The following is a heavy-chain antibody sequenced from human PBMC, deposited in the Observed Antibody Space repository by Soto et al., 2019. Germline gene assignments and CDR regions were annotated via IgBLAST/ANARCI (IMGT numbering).Heavy chain of an antibody. J-gene: IGHJ5*02. CDR1: GGSFSGYY. CDR2: INHSGST. V-gene: IGHV4-34*01. Sequence: SETLSLTCAVYGGSFSGYYWSWIRQPPGKGLEWIGEINHSGSTNYNPSLKSRVTISVDRSKNQFSLKLSSVTAADTAVYYCARVPGDFWSGYYNWFDPWGQGTLVTVSS. CDR3: ARVPGDFWSGYYNWFDP. D-gene: IGHD3-3*01.